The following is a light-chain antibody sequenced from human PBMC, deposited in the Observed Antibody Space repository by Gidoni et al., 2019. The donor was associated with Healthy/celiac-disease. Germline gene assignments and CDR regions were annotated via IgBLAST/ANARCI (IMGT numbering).Light chain of an antibody. Sequence: IVMTQSPATLSASAGERATLSCRASQSVTTNLAWYQQKPGQAPRLLIFDASTRATGSPARFGGSGSGTEFTLTISSLQSEDFAVYYCQQYSLWPPLTFGGGTKVEIK. V-gene: IGKV3-15*01. CDR2: DAS. J-gene: IGKJ4*01. CDR3: QQYSLWPPLT. CDR1: QSVTTN.